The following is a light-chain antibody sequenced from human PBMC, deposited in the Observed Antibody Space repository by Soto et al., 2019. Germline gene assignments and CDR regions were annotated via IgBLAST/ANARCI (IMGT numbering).Light chain of an antibody. CDR2: GAS. CDR3: QQYNEWPLT. V-gene: IGKV3-15*01. J-gene: IGKJ4*01. CDR1: KSVSNN. Sequence: ETVMTQSPGTLSESQGERATLSCRASKSVSNNLAWYQQKPGQAPRLLIYGASARATGIPARFSGSGFGTEFTLTISSLQSEEFGVYYCQQYNEWPLTFGGGTKVEIK.